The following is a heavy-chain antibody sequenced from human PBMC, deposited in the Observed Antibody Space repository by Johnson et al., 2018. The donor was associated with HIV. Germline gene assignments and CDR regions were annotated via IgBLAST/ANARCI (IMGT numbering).Heavy chain of an antibody. D-gene: IGHD2-21*01. Sequence: VQLVESGGGVVQPGGSLRLSCAASGFTVSSNYMSWVRQGPGKGLEWVSVINSGGDTYYADSVKGRFTVSRDNSENTLYIQMNSLSVDDTAIYYCAGGVNVAFDIWGPGTMVTVSS. J-gene: IGHJ3*02. V-gene: IGHV3-66*01. CDR1: GFTVSSNY. CDR3: AGGVNVAFDI. CDR2: INSGGDT.